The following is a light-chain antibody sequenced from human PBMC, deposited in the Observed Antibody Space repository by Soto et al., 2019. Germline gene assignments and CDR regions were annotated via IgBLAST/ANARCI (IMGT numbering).Light chain of an antibody. V-gene: IGLV2-14*03. CDR2: DVT. Sequence: QSALTQPASVSGSPGQSITISCSGTPSDIGAYNYVSWYQHLPGKAPKVIIYDVTNRPSGVSSRFSGSKSGTTASLTISGLLAEDEANYYCGSYTISSTLMIFGGGTKLTVL. CDR1: PSDIGAYNY. CDR3: GSYTISSTLMI. J-gene: IGLJ2*01.